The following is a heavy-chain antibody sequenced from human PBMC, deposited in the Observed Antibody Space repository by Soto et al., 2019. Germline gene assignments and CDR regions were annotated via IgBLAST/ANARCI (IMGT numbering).Heavy chain of an antibody. J-gene: IGHJ5*02. CDR1: GGSISSYY. D-gene: IGHD6-13*01. CDR2: IYYSGST. CDR3: ARHIVREWQPLVRGGNWFDP. V-gene: IGHV4-59*08. Sequence: QVQLQESGPGLVKPSETLSLTCTVSGGSISSYYWSWIRQPPGKGLEWIGYIYYSGSTNYNPSLKSRVTTPVDTSKSPFSLQTSSATSADTAVYYCARHIVREWQPLVRGGNWFDPWGQGTLVTVSS.